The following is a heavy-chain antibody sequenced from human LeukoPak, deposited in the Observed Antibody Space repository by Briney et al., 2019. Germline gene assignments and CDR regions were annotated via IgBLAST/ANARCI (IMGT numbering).Heavy chain of an antibody. CDR3: AKDYYYYDSSGYLGY. CDR2: ISYDGSNK. CDR1: GFTFSSYG. J-gene: IGHJ4*02. V-gene: IGHV3-30*18. D-gene: IGHD3-22*01. Sequence: PAGPLRLSSAAPGFTFSSYGMHWVRQAPGKGLEWVAVISYDGSNKYYADSVKGRFTISRDNSKNTLYLQMNSLRAEDTAVYYCAKDYYYYDSSGYLGYWGQGTLVTVSS.